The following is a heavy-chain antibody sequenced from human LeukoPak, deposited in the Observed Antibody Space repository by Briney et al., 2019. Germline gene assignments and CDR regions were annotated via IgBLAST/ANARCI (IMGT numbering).Heavy chain of an antibody. CDR2: MFHSGST. J-gene: IGHJ6*04. CDR3: ARAPHCTGTSCYGGGHHMDV. D-gene: IGHD2-2*01. CDR1: GGSLSSSSYY. V-gene: IGHV4-39*07. Sequence: PSQTLSLTCTVSGGSLSSSSYYWGWLRQPPGKGLEWLGSMFHSGSTSYNPFLKSRLTISLDTSRNQVSLRLSSVTAADTAGYYCARAPHCTGTSCYGGGHHMDVWGKGTTVTVSS.